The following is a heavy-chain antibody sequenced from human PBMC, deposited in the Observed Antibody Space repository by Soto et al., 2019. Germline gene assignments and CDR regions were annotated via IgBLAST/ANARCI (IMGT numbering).Heavy chain of an antibody. CDR2: IIPIFGTA. V-gene: IGHV1-69*01. Sequence: QVQLVQSGAEVKKPGSSVKVSCKASGGTFSSYAISWVRQAPGQGLEWMGGIIPIFGTANYAQKFQGRVTITADESTSTAYMELSSLRSEDTAVYYCARETPCTNGVCPYYYYGMDVWGQGTTVTVSS. CDR1: GGTFSSYA. J-gene: IGHJ6*02. D-gene: IGHD2-8*01. CDR3: ARETPCTNGVCPYYYYGMDV.